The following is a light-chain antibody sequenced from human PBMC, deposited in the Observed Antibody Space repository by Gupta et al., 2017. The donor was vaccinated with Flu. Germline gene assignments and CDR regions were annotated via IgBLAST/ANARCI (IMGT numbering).Light chain of an antibody. CDR1: QHVRDN. CDR2: GSS. J-gene: IGKJ1*01. CDR3: QQYNNWPRT. Sequence: IVMTQSPGHLSVSPGERATLSCRASQHVRDNLAWYQHKPGQAPRLLFSGSSTRATGVPARFSGSGSGTDFTLTISSLQSEDLAIYYCQQYNNWPRTFGQGTKVEIK. V-gene: IGKV3-15*01.